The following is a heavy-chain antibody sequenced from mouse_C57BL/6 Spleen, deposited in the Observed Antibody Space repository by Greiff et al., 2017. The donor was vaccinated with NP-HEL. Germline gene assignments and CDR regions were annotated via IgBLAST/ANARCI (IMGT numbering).Heavy chain of an antibody. D-gene: IGHD1-1*01. J-gene: IGHJ2*01. CDR2: IYPGDGDT. CDR1: GYAFSSYW. Sequence: QVHVKQSGAELVKPGASVKISCKASGYAFSSYWMNWVKQRPGKGLEWIGQIYPGDGDTNYNGKFKGKATLTADKSSSTAYMQLSSLTSEDSAVYFCARQGTTVVEDYWGQGTTLTVSS. CDR3: ARQGTTVVEDY. V-gene: IGHV1-80*01.